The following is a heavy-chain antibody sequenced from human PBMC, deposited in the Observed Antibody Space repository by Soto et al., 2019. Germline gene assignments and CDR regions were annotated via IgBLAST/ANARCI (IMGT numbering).Heavy chain of an antibody. CDR3: ASDRAAAYCGGEGCPLDV. CDR2: VIPIFGTA. D-gene: IGHD2-21*01. V-gene: IGHV1-69*06. J-gene: IGHJ6*02. CDR1: GGTFSSYA. Sequence: QVQLVQSGAEVKKPGSSVTVSCKASGGTFSSYAISWERQAPGQGLEWMGGVIPIFGTANYAQKFQGRVTITADKSTSTAYMELRSLSSEDTAVYYCASDRAAAYCGGEGCPLDVWGHRTTVTVS.